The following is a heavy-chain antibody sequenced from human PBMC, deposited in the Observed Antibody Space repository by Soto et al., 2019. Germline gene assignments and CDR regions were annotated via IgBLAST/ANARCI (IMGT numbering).Heavy chain of an antibody. CDR2: IIPIFGTA. CDR1: GGTFSSYA. V-gene: IGHV1-69*13. Sequence: GASVKVSCKASGGTFSSYAISWVRQAPGQGLEWMGGIIPIFGTANYAQKFQGRVTITADESTSTAYMELSSLRSEDTAVYYCAVRYSSSLGEFDYWGQGTLVTVSS. CDR3: AVRYSSSLGEFDY. J-gene: IGHJ4*02. D-gene: IGHD6-13*01.